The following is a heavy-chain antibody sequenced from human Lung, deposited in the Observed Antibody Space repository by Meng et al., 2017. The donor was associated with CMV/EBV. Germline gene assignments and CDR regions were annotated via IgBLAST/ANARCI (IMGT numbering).Heavy chain of an antibody. D-gene: IGHD6-6*01. V-gene: IGHV3-23*01. Sequence: RGSLRLSCAASGFTFSSYAMSWVRQAPGKGLEWVSAISGSGGNTYYADSVKGRVTISRDKSKNTLYLQMNSLRAEDTAVYYCAKDFEYSSSSGEFDYWGQGTLVTVSS. CDR1: GFTFSSYA. CDR3: AKDFEYSSSSGEFDY. J-gene: IGHJ4*02. CDR2: ISGSGGNT.